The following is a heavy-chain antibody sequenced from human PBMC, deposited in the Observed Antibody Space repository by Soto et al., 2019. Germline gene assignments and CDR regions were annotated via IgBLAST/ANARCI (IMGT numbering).Heavy chain of an antibody. Sequence: GASVKGPWKAFWNTVTRHYMHWVRQAPGQGLEWMGWINPNSGGTNYAQKFQGWVTMTRDTSISTAYMELSRLRSDDTAVYYCARVGGHYYYYGMDVWGQGTTVTVSS. CDR2: INPNSGGT. D-gene: IGHD6-25*01. V-gene: IGHV1-2*04. CDR3: ARVGGHYYYYGMDV. J-gene: IGHJ6*02. CDR1: WNTVTRHY.